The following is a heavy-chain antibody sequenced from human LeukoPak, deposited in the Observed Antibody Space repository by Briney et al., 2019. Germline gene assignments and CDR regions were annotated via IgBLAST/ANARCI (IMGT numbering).Heavy chain of an antibody. D-gene: IGHD5-12*01. J-gene: IGHJ4*02. CDR3: ARHEAVATISSFDY. CDR2: IYTSGST. CDR1: GGSISSYY. V-gene: IGHV4-4*09. Sequence: TETLSLTCTVSGGSISSYYWSWIRQPPGKGLEWIGYIYTSGSTNYNPSLKSRVTISVDTSKNQFSLKLSSVTAADTAVYYCARHEAVATISSFDYWGQGTLVTVSS.